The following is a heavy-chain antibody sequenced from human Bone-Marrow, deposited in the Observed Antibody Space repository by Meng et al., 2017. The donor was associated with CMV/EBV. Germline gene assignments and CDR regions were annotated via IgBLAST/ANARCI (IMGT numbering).Heavy chain of an antibody. D-gene: IGHD3-3*01. Sequence: GESLKISCAASGLTISNYAMSWVRQAPGKGLEWVSGISGSGDTTYYADSVKGRFTISRDNSENTLYLQMNSLRAGDTAVYYCAKERYDFWSGYSYFFDYWGQGTTVTVSS. CDR1: GLTISNYA. J-gene: IGHJ4*03. CDR2: ISGSGDTT. V-gene: IGHV3-23*01. CDR3: AKERYDFWSGYSYFFDY.